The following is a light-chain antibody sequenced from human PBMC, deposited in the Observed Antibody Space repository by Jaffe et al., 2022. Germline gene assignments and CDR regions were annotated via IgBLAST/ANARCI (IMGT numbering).Light chain of an antibody. CDR2: EVS. Sequence: QSALTQPASVSGSPGQSITISCTGTSSDVGGYNFVSWYQHEPGKAPKLLIFEVSNRPSGVSNRFSGSKSGTTASLTISGLQAEDEADYYCSSFTSSITYVFGTGTKVTVL. J-gene: IGLJ1*01. CDR3: SSFTSSITYV. CDR1: SSDVGGYNF. V-gene: IGLV2-14*01.